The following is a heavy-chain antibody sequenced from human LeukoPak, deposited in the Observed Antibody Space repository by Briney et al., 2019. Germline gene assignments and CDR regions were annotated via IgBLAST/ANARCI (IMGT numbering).Heavy chain of an antibody. CDR3: TRRMATTGRYYFDY. CDR2: ISYSGTT. J-gene: IGHJ4*02. V-gene: IGHV4-30-4*01. CDR1: GDSISSVNYY. D-gene: IGHD1-1*01. Sequence: SETLSLTCAVSGDSISSVNYYWSWIRQPPGKGLGWIGYISYSGTTYYNASLKSRLTISRDTSKNQFSLKLSSVTAADTAMYYCTRRMATTGRYYFDYWGQGTLVTVSS.